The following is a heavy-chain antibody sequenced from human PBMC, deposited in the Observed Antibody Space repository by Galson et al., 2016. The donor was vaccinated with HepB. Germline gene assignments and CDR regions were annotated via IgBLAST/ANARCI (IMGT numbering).Heavy chain of an antibody. V-gene: IGHV4-4*02. J-gene: IGHJ4*02. CDR1: GDSLVSDNR. Sequence: SETLSLTCVVSGDSLVSDNRWSWVRQPSGKGLEWIGEIYHSGTTNYNPSLRIRVTISIDQSKNQFALELTSVTAADTAVYYCARLKDAIVVVMFDYWGQGTLVTVSS. CDR2: IYHSGTT. CDR3: ARLKDAIVVVMFDY. D-gene: IGHD3-22*01.